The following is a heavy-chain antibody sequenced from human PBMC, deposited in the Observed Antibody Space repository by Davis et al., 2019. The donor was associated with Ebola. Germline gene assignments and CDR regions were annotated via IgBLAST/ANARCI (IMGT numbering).Heavy chain of an antibody. D-gene: IGHD2-8*01. CDR2: LSGSGAST. J-gene: IGHJ6*02. CDR3: AKLHSLGPPLYGMDV. V-gene: IGHV3-23*01. Sequence: GGSLRLSCAASGFTFSSYAMNWVRQAPGKGLEWVSALSGSGASTYYADSVKGRFTISRDNSKNTLYLQMNSLRAEDTAVYYCAKLHSLGPPLYGMDVWGQGTTVTVSS. CDR1: GFTFSSYA.